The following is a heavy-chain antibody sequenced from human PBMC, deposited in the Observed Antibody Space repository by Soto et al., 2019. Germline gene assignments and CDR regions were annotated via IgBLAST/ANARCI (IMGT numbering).Heavy chain of an antibody. J-gene: IGHJ4*02. CDR3: AHRVLRTVFGLVTTTAIYFDF. CDR2: IYWDDDK. CDR1: GFSLTTSGVG. V-gene: IGHV2-5*02. Sequence: QITLNESGPTQVKPRQTLTLTCTFSGFSLTTSGVGVGWIRQSPGKAPEWLARIYWDDDKRYSPAPKSRLTITKDTSKNQVVMTMADVDPADTATYYCAHRVLRTVFGLVTTTAIYFDFWGQGTPVAVSS. D-gene: IGHD3-3*01.